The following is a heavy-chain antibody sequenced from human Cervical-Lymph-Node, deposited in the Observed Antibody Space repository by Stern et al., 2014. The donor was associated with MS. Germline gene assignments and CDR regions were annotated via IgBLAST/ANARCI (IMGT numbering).Heavy chain of an antibody. J-gene: IGHJ3*02. V-gene: IGHV1-58*01. CDR2: IVVGSGNT. CDR3: AAEPMYYSDSVGAFDI. Sequence: QLVESGHEVKKPGTSVKVSCKASGFTFTSSAVQWVRQARGQRLEWIAWIVVGSGNTNYAQKFQERVTITRDMSTSTAYMELSSLRSEDTAVYYCAAEPMYYSDSVGAFDIWGQGTMVTVSS. D-gene: IGHD3-22*01. CDR1: GFTFTSSA.